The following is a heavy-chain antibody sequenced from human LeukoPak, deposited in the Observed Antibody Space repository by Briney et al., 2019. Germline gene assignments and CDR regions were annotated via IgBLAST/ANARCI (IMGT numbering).Heavy chain of an antibody. V-gene: IGHV4-59*01. CDR3: AREYSYGNYFDY. J-gene: IGHJ4*02. D-gene: IGHD5-18*01. Sequence: SETLSLTCTVSGGSISSYYWSWIRQPPGKGLEWIGYIYYSGSTNYNPSLKSRVTISVDTSKNQFSLKLSSVTAANTAVYYCAREYSYGNYFDYWGQGTLVTASS. CDR1: GGSISSYY. CDR2: IYYSGST.